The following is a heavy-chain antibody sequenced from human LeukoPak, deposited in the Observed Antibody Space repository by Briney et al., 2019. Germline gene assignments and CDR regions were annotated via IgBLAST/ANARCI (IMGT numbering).Heavy chain of an antibody. J-gene: IGHJ4*02. D-gene: IGHD1-26*01. CDR1: GFTFSSYA. V-gene: IGHV3-30*04. Sequence: GGSLRLSCAASGFTFSSYAMHWVRQAPGKGLEWVAVISYDGSNKYYADSVKGRFTISRDNSKNTLYLQMNSLRAEDTAVYYCAKDRHVSGAREPLFDYWGQGTLVTVPS. CDR2: ISYDGSNK. CDR3: AKDRHVSGAREPLFDY.